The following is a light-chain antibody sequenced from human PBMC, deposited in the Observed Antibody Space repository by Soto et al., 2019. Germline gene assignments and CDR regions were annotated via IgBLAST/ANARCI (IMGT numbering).Light chain of an antibody. V-gene: IGKV3-11*01. CDR1: QSVSSY. J-gene: IGKJ4*01. Sequence: EIVLTQSPTTLSLSPGERATLSCRASQSVSSYFAWYQQKPGQAPRLLIYDASTRAAGIPARFSGSGSGTDLPLTISSLESEDFAVYYCQQRSDWPLTFGGGTKVEIK. CDR2: DAS. CDR3: QQRSDWPLT.